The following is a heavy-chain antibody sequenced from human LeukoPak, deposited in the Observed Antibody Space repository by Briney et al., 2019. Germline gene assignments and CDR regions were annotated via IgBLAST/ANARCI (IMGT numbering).Heavy chain of an antibody. CDR3: ARDRYCSGGSCKVFDY. J-gene: IGHJ4*02. V-gene: IGHV3-53*01. CDR1: GFTVSSNY. D-gene: IGHD2-15*01. Sequence: PGGSLRPSHAASGFTVSSNYMSWVRQAPGKGLEWVSVIYSGGSTYYADSVKGRFTISRDNSKNTLYLQMNSLRAEDTAVYYCARDRYCSGGSCKVFDYWGQGTLVTVSS. CDR2: IYSGGST.